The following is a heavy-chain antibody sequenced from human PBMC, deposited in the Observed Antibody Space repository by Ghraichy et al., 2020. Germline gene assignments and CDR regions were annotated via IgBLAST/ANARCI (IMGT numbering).Heavy chain of an antibody. D-gene: IGHD5-12*01. CDR3: AKGGHNTGYGFDP. J-gene: IGHJ5*02. V-gene: IGHV3-23*01. CDR1: GFTFRSYS. Sequence: GGSLRLSCATSGFTFRSYSMNWVRQAPGKGLEWVSIIGADAVTTYYADSVNGRFTVSRDNSKNTLYLIMSGLRAEDTAVYYCAKGGHNTGYGFDPWGQGTLVTVSS. CDR2: IGADAVTT.